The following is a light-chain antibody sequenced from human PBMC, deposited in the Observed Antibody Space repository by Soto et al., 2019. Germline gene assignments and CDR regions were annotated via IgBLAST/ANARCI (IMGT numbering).Light chain of an antibody. CDR2: EVT. Sequence: QSVLTQPASVSGSPGQSITISCTGTSSDIGGHHFVSWYQQQSGKAPKLVICEVTDRPSGVSDRFSGSKSGNTASLTISGLQPEDEADYYCSSNTSSSLYVFGTGTKVTVL. J-gene: IGLJ1*01. V-gene: IGLV2-14*01. CDR3: SSNTSSSLYV. CDR1: SSDIGGHHF.